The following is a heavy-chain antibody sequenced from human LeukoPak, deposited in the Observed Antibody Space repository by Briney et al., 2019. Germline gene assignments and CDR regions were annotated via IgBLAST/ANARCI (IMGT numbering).Heavy chain of an antibody. CDR1: GFTFRSSW. Sequence: GGSLRLSCAASGFTFRSSWMHWVRQAPREGLVWVSRITRDGSSTTYADSVKGRFTTSRDNAKNTLYLQMDSLRDDDTAVYYCARDPGYESWSPFWGGMGVWGNGTTVIVS. J-gene: IGHJ6*03. CDR2: ITRDGSST. V-gene: IGHV3-74*01. D-gene: IGHD3-16*01. CDR3: ARDPGYESWSPFWGGMGV.